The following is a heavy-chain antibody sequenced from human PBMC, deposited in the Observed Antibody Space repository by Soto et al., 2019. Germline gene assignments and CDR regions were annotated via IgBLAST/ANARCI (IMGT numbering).Heavy chain of an antibody. CDR1: GYRFTGYG. D-gene: IGHD2-21*02. CDR2: INPKSGAT. J-gene: IGHJ6*02. Sequence: QVQLVQSGAEVKKPGASLKVSCKASGYRFTGYGLHWVRQAPGQGLQWMGWINPKSGATDYAQKFQGRVTMTREMPTSTAYRGRRGREADDTAGDTAVYYCANSNYGGDDYFQYGREGWGQGTTVTVSS. V-gene: IGHV1-2*02. CDR3: VYYCANSNYGGDDYFQYGREG.